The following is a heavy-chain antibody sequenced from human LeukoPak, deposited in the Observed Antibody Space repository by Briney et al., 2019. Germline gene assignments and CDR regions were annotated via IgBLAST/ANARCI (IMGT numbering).Heavy chain of an antibody. D-gene: IGHD5-18*01. CDR3: AREGIYGYSYGD. CDR1: GGSISSGQW. J-gene: IGHJ4*02. CDR2: IYHSGST. Sequence: PSETLSLTCDVSGGSISSGQWWTWVRQPPGKGLEWIGEIYHSGSTNYNPSLKSRVTISVDMSKNQFSLKLSSVTAADTAVYYCAREGIYGYSYGDWGQGTLVTVSS. V-gene: IGHV4-4*02.